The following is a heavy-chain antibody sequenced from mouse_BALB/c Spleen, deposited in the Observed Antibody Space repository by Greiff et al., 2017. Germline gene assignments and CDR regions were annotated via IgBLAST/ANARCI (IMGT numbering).Heavy chain of an antibody. Sequence: VQLQQSGPGLVKPSQSLSLTCTVTGYSITSDYAWNWLRQFPGNKLEWMGYISYSGSTSYNPSLKSRISITRDTSKNQFFLQLNSVTTEDTATYYCARRFNYYGSSYPYYAMDYWGQGTSVTVSS. CDR3: ARRFNYYGSSYPYYAMDY. D-gene: IGHD1-1*01. V-gene: IGHV3-2*02. CDR1: GYSITSDYA. J-gene: IGHJ4*01. CDR2: ISYSGST.